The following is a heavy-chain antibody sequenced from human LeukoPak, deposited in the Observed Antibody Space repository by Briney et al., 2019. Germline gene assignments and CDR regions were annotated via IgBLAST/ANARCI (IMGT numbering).Heavy chain of an antibody. CDR2: ISSSTSYI. Sequence: GGSLRLSCAASGFTFSSYSMNWIRQAPGKGLGWVSSISSSTSYIYYADSVKGRFTISKDNAKNSLYLQMNSLRAEDTAVYYCARAGGSTVSHSDYWGQGTLVTVSS. D-gene: IGHD4-17*01. J-gene: IGHJ4*02. CDR1: GFTFSSYS. V-gene: IGHV3-21*01. CDR3: ARAGGSTVSHSDY.